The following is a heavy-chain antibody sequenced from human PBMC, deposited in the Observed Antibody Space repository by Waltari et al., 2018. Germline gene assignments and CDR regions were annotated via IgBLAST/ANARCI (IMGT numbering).Heavy chain of an antibody. V-gene: IGHV3-53*01. J-gene: IGHJ4*02. CDR2: IFADGTT. CDR3: ARDSGAGGPFFL. CDR1: GFSVGNDY. D-gene: IGHD1-26*01. Sequence: ELELVQSGGGDVQPGGSLRLSCVASGFSVGNDYMTWVRQAPGKGPEHVSVIFADGTTLYAGSGKGRLTISRDSSKNTVFLQMHSLGVDDTAVYYCARDSGAGGPFFLWGQGDLVTVSS.